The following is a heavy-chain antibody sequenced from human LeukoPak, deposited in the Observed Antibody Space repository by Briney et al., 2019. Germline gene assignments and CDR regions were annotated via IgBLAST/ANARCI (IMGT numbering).Heavy chain of an antibody. CDR2: MYTSGAT. D-gene: IGHD2-2*01. CDR1: GDSISNYY. V-gene: IGHV4-4*07. CDR3: AREGPAASTFFYYFMDV. Sequence: PSKTLSLTCSVSGDSISNYYWSWIRQPAGKGLEWIGRMYTSGATNYNPSLKSRATMSVDTSGNHLSLTLTSVTAADTAVYYCAREGPAASTFFYYFMDVWGKGTTVIVSS. J-gene: IGHJ6*03.